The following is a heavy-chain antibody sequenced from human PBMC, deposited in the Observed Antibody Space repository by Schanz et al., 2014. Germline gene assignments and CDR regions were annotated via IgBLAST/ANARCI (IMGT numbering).Heavy chain of an antibody. Sequence: VQLVESGGGVVQPGRSLRLSCAASGFTFSNYWMHWVRQAPGKGLEWVSAISGSGGSTYYADSVKGRFTISRDNSKNTVYIQMNSLRVEDTAVYFCVSQTGSPNYWGQGTLVTVSS. J-gene: IGHJ4*02. CDR3: VSQTGSPNY. V-gene: IGHV3-23*04. CDR1: GFTFSNYW. D-gene: IGHD6-13*01. CDR2: ISGSGGST.